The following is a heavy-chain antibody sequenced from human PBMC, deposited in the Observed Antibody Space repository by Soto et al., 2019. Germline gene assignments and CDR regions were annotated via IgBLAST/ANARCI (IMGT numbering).Heavy chain of an antibody. V-gene: IGHV4-59*01. CDR3: ARAPMVLTRSYFDS. J-gene: IGHJ4*02. CDR1: DGSISNFY. D-gene: IGHD3-22*01. Sequence: SETLSLTCTVSDGSISNFYWSWIRQPPGKGLEWIGYISSSGNTNYNPSLKSRVSISVDTSKNQFSLNLTSVTAADTAVYYCARAPMVLTRSYFDSWGQGTPVTV. CDR2: ISSSGNT.